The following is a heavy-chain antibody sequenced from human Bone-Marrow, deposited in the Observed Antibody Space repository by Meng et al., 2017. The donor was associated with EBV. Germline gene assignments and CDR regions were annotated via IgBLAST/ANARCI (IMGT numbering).Heavy chain of an antibody. CDR3: ARVLGVIAAVPGY. CDR2: IHPNSGGT. CDR1: GYTFTGYC. V-gene: IGHV1-2*06. D-gene: IGHD6-13*01. Sequence: VGSWAWVKKTWAYMKVPFKASGYTFTGYCMHWVRQAPGQGLEWMGRIHPNSGGTNYAQKFQGRVTMTRDTSISTAYMELSRLRSDDTAVYYCARVLGVIAAVPGYWGQGTLVTVSS. J-gene: IGHJ4*02.